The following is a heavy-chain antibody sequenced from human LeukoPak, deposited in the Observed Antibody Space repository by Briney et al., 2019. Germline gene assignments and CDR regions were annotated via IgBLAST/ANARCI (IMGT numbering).Heavy chain of an antibody. Sequence: SETLSLTCTVSGGSISSYYWSWIRQPPGKGLEWIGYIYYSGSTNYNPSLKSRVTISVDTSKNQFSLKLSSVTAADTAVYYCARASGYSSRGEGFYAFDIWGQGTMVTVSS. CDR2: IYYSGST. CDR3: ARASGYSSRGEGFYAFDI. D-gene: IGHD6-19*01. CDR1: GGSISSYY. J-gene: IGHJ3*02. V-gene: IGHV4-59*01.